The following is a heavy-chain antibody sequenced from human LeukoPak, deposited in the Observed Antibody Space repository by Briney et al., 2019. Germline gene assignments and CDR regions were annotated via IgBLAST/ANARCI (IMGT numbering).Heavy chain of an antibody. J-gene: IGHJ6*03. CDR1: GYTFTSYD. CDR3: ARVPLTIAYMDV. D-gene: IGHD5-24*01. Sequence: ASVKVSCKASGYTFTSYDINWVRQATGQGLEWMGWMNPNSGNTGYAQKFQGRVTMTRNTSISTAYMELSSLRSEDTAVYYCARVPLTIAYMDVWGKGTTVTVSS. CDR2: MNPNSGNT. V-gene: IGHV1-8*01.